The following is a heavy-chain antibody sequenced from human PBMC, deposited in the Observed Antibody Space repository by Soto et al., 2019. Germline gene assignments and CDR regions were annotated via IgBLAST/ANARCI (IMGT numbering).Heavy chain of an antibody. D-gene: IGHD3-22*01. CDR2: ISAYNGNT. CDR1: GYTFTSYG. Sequence: QVQLVQSGAEVKKPGASVKVSCKASGYTFTSYGISWVRQAPGQGLEWMGWISAYNGNTNYAQKLEGRVTMTIDSCTSTANMDLRTLVSHDTAVYYSARGEYYYDRSEKLAPRLFDYWGQGTLVTVSS. V-gene: IGHV1-18*01. CDR3: ARGEYYYDRSEKLAPRLFDY. J-gene: IGHJ4*02.